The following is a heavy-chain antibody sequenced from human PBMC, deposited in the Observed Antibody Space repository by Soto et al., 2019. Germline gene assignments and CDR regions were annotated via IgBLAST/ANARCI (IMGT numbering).Heavy chain of an antibody. J-gene: IGHJ4*02. CDR2: ISNGGNYI. CDR3: ARDESAGSSIRY. Sequence: EVQVVESGGGLVKPGGFLRLSCTASGSPFSTYGMNWVRQAPGKGLEWVSSISNGGNYIYYADSVQGRFTISNDNAKNSLYLQMNGLRAEDTAVYFCARDESAGSSIRYWGQGALVTVYS. V-gene: IGHV3-21*01. CDR1: GSPFSTYG. D-gene: IGHD3-10*01.